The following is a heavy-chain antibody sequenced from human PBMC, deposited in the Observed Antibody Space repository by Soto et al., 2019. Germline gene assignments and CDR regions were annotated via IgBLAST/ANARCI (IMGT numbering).Heavy chain of an antibody. CDR3: ARGTAVTSTNYFDMDV. V-gene: IGHV3-30-3*01. CDR2: ISYDGSKK. CDR1: GFTFSNYA. D-gene: IGHD6-19*01. Sequence: QVQLVESGGGVVQPGTSLRLSCAASGFTFSNYAIHWVRQAPGKGLEWVAVISYDGSKKFFADSVKGRFTISRDYSKNTVYLQMNSLRVEDPAVYYCARGTAVTSTNYFDMDVWGRGTTVTVSS. J-gene: IGHJ6*02.